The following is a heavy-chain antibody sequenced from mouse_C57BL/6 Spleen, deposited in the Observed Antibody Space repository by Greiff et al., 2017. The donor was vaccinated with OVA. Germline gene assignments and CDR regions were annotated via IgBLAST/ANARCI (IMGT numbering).Heavy chain of an antibody. J-gene: IGHJ3*01. Sequence: VQLQQPGAELVMPGASVKLSCKASGYTFTSYWMHWVKQRPGQGLEWIGEIDPSDSYTNYNQKFKGKSTLTVDKSSSTAYMQLSSRTSEDSAVYYCARGDYPDWGQGTLVTVSA. CDR3: ARGDYPD. CDR1: GYTFTSYW. CDR2: IDPSDSYT. V-gene: IGHV1-69*01. D-gene: IGHD2-4*01.